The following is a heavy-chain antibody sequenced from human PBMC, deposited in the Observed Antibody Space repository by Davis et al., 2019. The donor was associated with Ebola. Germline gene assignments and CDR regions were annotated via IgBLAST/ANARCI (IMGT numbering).Heavy chain of an antibody. J-gene: IGHJ4*02. CDR3: ARHRHSPDYSGYLSQPFDY. V-gene: IGHV5-51*01. Sequence: GESLKISCKGSGYSFTSYWIGWVRQMPGKVLEWLGIIYPGDSATRYSPSFQGQVTISADNSSSTAYLHWRSLKASDTAMYYCARHRHSPDYSGYLSQPFDYWGQGALVTVSS. CDR2: IYPGDSAT. CDR1: GYSFTSYW. D-gene: IGHD5-12*01.